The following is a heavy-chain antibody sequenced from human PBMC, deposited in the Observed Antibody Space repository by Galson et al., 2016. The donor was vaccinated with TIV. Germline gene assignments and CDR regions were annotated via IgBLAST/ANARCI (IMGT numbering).Heavy chain of an antibody. J-gene: IGHJ4*02. CDR3: ARQKDYLYYFDY. Sequence: SLRLSCAASGFAVSTNYMSWVRQAPGKGLEWVSVLYTNEKTFYVDSVKGRFTISRDNSENTLYLQMNSLRPEDTAMYYCARQKDYLYYFDYWGRGTLVTVSS. CDR2: LYTNEKT. V-gene: IGHV3-53*05. CDR1: GFAVSTNY. D-gene: IGHD4/OR15-4a*01.